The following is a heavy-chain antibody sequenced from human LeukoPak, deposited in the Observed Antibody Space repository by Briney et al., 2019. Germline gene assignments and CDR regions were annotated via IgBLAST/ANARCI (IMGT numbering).Heavy chain of an antibody. CDR2: INHSGST. Sequence: PSETLSLTCAVYGGSFSGYYWSWIRQPPGKGLEWIGEINHSGSTNYNPSLKSRVTISVDTSKNQFSLKLSSVTAADTAVYYCARGYRRWVVGAIYFDYWGQGTLVTVSS. V-gene: IGHV4-34*01. CDR3: ARGYRRWVVGAIYFDY. J-gene: IGHJ4*02. D-gene: IGHD1-26*01. CDR1: GGSFSGYY.